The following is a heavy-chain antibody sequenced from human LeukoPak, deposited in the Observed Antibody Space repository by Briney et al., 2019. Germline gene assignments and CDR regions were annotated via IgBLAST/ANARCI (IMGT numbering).Heavy chain of an antibody. D-gene: IGHD2-15*01. J-gene: IGHJ4*02. Sequence: GGSLRLSCAASGFTFSSYAMNWVRQAPGKGLEWVSGTGSTGVSTFYADSVKGRFAVSRDNSKNTLYLQMNSLRAEDTAVYYCAKHHGYCSGGSCYSVFSSFDYWGQGTLVTVSS. CDR1: GFTFSSYA. V-gene: IGHV3-23*01. CDR2: TGSTGVST. CDR3: AKHHGYCSGGSCYSVFSSFDY.